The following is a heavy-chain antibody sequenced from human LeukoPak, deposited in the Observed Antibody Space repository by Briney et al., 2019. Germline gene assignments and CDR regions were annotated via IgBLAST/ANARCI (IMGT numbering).Heavy chain of an antibody. CDR3: ARVVTYYYDSSGFGAPYYYYGMDV. Sequence: PSETLSLTCAVYGGSFSGYYWSWIRQPPGKGLEWIGEINHSGSTNYNPSLKSRVTISVVTSKNQFSLKLSSVTAADTAVYYCARVVTYYYDSSGFGAPYYYYGMDVWGQGTTVTVSS. D-gene: IGHD3-22*01. CDR2: INHSGST. J-gene: IGHJ6*02. V-gene: IGHV4-34*01. CDR1: GGSFSGYY.